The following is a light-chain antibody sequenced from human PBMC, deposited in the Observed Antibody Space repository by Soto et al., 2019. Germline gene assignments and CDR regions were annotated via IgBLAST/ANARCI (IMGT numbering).Light chain of an antibody. CDR3: CSYAGSYILV. CDR1: SSDVGRYNY. V-gene: IGLV2-11*01. CDR2: GVN. Sequence: QSVLTQPRSVSGSPGQSVTISCTGTSSDVGRYNYASWYQHHPGKAPKLMIYGVNERPSGVPDRFSGSKSGNTASLTISGLQAEDEADYHCCSYAGSYILVFGGGTKVTVL. J-gene: IGLJ3*02.